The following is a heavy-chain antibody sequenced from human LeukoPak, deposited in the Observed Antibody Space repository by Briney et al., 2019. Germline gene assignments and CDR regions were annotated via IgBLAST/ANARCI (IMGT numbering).Heavy chain of an antibody. V-gene: IGHV5-51*01. CDR2: IYPGDSDT. Sequence: GESLKISCKGSGYSFTSYWIGWVGQMPGKGLEWMGIIYPGDSDTRYSPSFQGQVTISADKSISTAYLQWSSLKASDTAMYYCARPTYYYGSGSYLSGMDVWGQGTTVTVSS. CDR3: ARPTYYYGSGSYLSGMDV. D-gene: IGHD3-10*01. CDR1: GYSFTSYW. J-gene: IGHJ6*02.